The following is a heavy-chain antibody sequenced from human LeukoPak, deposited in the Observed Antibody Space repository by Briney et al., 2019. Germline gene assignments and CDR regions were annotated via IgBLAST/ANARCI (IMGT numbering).Heavy chain of an antibody. Sequence: ASVKVSCKASGYTFTGYYMHWVRQAPGQGLEWMGWINTNSGGTNYAQKFQGRVTMTRDTSISTAYMELSRLRSDDTAVYYCAREADYDSSGYYRDAFDIWGQGTMVTVSS. CDR3: AREADYDSSGYYRDAFDI. CDR1: GYTFTGYY. CDR2: INTNSGGT. V-gene: IGHV1-2*02. J-gene: IGHJ3*02. D-gene: IGHD3-22*01.